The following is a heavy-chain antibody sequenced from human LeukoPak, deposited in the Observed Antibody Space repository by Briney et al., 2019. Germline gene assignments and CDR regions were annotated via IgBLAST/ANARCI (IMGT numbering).Heavy chain of an antibody. D-gene: IGHD3-22*01. Sequence: EASETLSLTCTVSGGSISSGGYYWGWIRQHPGKGLEWIGYIYYSGSTYYNPSLKSRVTISVDTSKNQFSLKLSSVTAADTAVYYCARTKSYYYDSSGRNDAFDIWGQGTMVTVSS. J-gene: IGHJ3*02. CDR1: GGSISSGGYY. CDR3: ARTKSYYYDSSGRNDAFDI. CDR2: IYYSGST. V-gene: IGHV4-31*03.